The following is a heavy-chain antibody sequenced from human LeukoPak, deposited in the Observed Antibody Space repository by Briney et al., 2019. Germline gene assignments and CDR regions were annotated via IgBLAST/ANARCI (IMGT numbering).Heavy chain of an antibody. V-gene: IGHV3-21*01. Sequence: GGSLRLSCAASGFTFSSYSMNWVRQAPGKGLEWVSSISSSSSNIYYADSVKGRFTISRDNAKNSLYLQMNSLRAEDTAVYYCARDLGSYWADNWFDPWGQGTLVTVSS. D-gene: IGHD1-26*01. CDR1: GFTFSSYS. CDR3: ARDLGSYWADNWFDP. CDR2: ISSSSSNI. J-gene: IGHJ5*02.